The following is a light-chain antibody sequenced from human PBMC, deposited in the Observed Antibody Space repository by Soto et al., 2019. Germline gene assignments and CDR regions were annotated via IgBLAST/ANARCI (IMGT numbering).Light chain of an antibody. Sequence: EIVMTQSPATLSVSPGERATLSCRASQGVSSSLAWYQLKPGQAPRRLIYGASTRATGISARFSGSGSGTEFTLTISSLQSEDFAVYYCQQYNNWPPLTFGGGTKVEIK. CDR2: GAS. J-gene: IGKJ4*01. V-gene: IGKV3-15*01. CDR3: QQYNNWPPLT. CDR1: QGVSSS.